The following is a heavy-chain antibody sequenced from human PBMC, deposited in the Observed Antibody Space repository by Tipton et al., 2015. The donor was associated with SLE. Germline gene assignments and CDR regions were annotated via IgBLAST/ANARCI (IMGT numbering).Heavy chain of an antibody. J-gene: IGHJ4*02. CDR3: AIMTTVVKRYYFDY. V-gene: IGHV4-39*07. CDR1: GGSISSSSYY. Sequence: TLSLTCTVSGGSISSSSYYWGWICQPPGKGLEWIGSIYYSGSTYYNPSLKSRVTISVDTSKNQFSLKLSSVTAADTAVYYCAIMTTVVKRYYFDYWGQGTLVTVSS. D-gene: IGHD4-23*01. CDR2: IYYSGST.